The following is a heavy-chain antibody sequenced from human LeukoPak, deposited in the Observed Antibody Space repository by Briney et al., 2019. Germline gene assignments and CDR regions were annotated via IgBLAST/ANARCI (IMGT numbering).Heavy chain of an antibody. J-gene: IGHJ4*02. V-gene: IGHV3-23*01. CDR1: GFTFSSYA. CDR2: ISGSGGST. CDR3: AKDQDIVVVVAATFDY. D-gene: IGHD2-15*01. Sequence: PGGFLRLSCAASGFTFSSYAMSWVRQAPGKGLEWVSAISGSGGSTYYADSVKGRFTISRDNSKNTLYLQMNSLRAEDTAVYYCAKDQDIVVVVAATFDYWGQGTLVTVSS.